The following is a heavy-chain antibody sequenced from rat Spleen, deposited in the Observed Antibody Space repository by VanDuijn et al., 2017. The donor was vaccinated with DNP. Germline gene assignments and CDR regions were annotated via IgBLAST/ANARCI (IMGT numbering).Heavy chain of an antibody. Sequence: EVQLVESGGGLVQPGRSLKLSCAGSGFTFSNYGMAWVRQAPKKGLEWVAYIGSDGYAPYYGDSVKGRFTISRDNAKSTLYLQMDSLRSEETATYYCASLLLPNWFTYWGQGTLVTVSS. CDR3: ASLLLPNWFTY. CDR1: GFTFSNYG. CDR2: IGSDGYAP. J-gene: IGHJ3*01. V-gene: IGHV5S11*01. D-gene: IGHD1-1*01.